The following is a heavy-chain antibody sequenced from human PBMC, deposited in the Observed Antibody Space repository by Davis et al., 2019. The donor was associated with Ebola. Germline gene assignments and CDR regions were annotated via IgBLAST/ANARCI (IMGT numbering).Heavy chain of an antibody. V-gene: IGHV4-61*01. Sequence: MPSETLSLTCTVSDYSINSDYSWAWIRQPPGKGLEWIGYIYYSGSTNYNPSLKSRVTISVDTSKNQFSLKLSSVTAADTAVYYCARAWGSYFAFDIWGQGTMVTVSS. CDR3: ARAWGSYFAFDI. D-gene: IGHD1-26*01. J-gene: IGHJ3*02. CDR2: IYYSGST. CDR1: DYSINSDYS.